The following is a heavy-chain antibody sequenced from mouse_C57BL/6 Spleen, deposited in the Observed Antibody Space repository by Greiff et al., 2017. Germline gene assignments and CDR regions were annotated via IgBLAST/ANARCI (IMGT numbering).Heavy chain of an antibody. V-gene: IGHV1-80*01. D-gene: IGHD2-3*01. J-gene: IGHJ2*01. Sequence: VKLQESGAELVKPGASVKISCKASGYAFSSYWMNWVKQRPGKGLEWIGQIYPGDGDTNYNGKFKGKATLTADKSSSTAYMQLSSLTSEDSAVYFCARGYDGYYLYYFDYWGQGTTLTVSS. CDR1: GYAFSSYW. CDR2: IYPGDGDT. CDR3: ARGYDGYYLYYFDY.